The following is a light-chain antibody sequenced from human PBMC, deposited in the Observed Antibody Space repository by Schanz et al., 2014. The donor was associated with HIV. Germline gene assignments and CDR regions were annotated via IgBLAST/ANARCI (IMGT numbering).Light chain of an antibody. CDR3: LQHNTYPLS. J-gene: IGKJ5*01. V-gene: IGKV1-17*01. CDR1: QSISSY. CDR2: AAS. Sequence: DIQMTQSPSSLSASVGDRVTITCRASQSISSYLNWYQQKPGKAPKLLIYAASSLQSGVPSRFSGSGSGTEFTLTITSLQPDDFASYYGLQHNTYPLSFGQGTRLDIK.